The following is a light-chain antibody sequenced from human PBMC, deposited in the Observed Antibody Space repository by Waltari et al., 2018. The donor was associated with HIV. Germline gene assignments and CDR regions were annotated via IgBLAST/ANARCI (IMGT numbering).Light chain of an antibody. CDR1: QSVGSN. Sequence: EVVMTQSPATLSVSPGERATLSCRASQSVGSNLAWYQQKPGQAPRLLIYGASTRATGGPARFTGSGSGTEFTLTISSLQSEDFAVYYCHQYNNWPPVTFGGGTKVEIK. CDR3: HQYNNWPPVT. CDR2: GAS. J-gene: IGKJ4*01. V-gene: IGKV3-15*01.